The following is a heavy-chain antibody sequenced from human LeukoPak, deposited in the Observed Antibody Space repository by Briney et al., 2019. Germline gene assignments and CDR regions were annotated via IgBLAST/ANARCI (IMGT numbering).Heavy chain of an antibody. Sequence: GGSLRLSCSASGFTFSNYAMSWVRQAPGKGLEWVSGISGGGFGTYYTDSVKGRFTISRDNSKNTLFLQMHSLRAEDTAVYYCARVGGGIVGATPDYWGQGTLVTVSS. D-gene: IGHD1-26*01. CDR3: ARVGGGIVGATPDY. CDR1: GFTFSNYA. J-gene: IGHJ4*02. V-gene: IGHV3-23*01. CDR2: ISGGGFGT.